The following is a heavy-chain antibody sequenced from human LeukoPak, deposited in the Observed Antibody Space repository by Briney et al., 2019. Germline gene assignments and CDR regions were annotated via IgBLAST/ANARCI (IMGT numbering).Heavy chain of an antibody. V-gene: IGHV3-23*01. D-gene: IGHD6-19*01. CDR3: AKDWRIAVGSAFDI. CDR1: GFTFSSCA. CDR2: ISGSGAGT. Sequence: PGGSLRLPCAASGFTFSSCAMSWVRHAPGKGLEWVSAISGSGAGTYYADSVKGRFTISRDNSKNTLYLQMNSLRAEDTAVYYCAKDWRIAVGSAFDIWGQGTMVTVSS. J-gene: IGHJ3*02.